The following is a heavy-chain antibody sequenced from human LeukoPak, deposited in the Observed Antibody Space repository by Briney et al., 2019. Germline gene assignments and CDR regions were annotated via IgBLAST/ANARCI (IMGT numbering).Heavy chain of an antibody. CDR3: ARGADCSGGSCYLGLWFDP. V-gene: IGHV4-34*01. J-gene: IGHJ5*02. Sequence: PSETLSLTCAVYGGSFSGYYWSWIRQPPGKGLGWSGEINHSGSTNYHPSLKSRVTISVDTSENQFSLKLSSVTAADTAVYYCARGADCSGGSCYLGLWFDPWGQGTLVTVSS. CDR2: INHSGST. CDR1: GGSFSGYY. D-gene: IGHD2-15*01.